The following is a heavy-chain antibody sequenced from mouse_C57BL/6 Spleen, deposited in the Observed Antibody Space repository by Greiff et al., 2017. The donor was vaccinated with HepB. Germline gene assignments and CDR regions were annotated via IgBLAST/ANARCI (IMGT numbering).Heavy chain of an antibody. CDR3: ARWDGYDGDYAMDY. CDR2: INPYNGDT. J-gene: IGHJ4*01. CDR1: GYSFTGYF. D-gene: IGHD2-2*01. V-gene: IGHV1-37*01. Sequence: EVQLQQSGPELVKPGASVKISCKASGYSFTGYFMNWVRQTLGKSLEWIGRINPYNGDTFYNQKFKGKATLTVDKSSSPAHMELLSLTSEDFAVYYCARWDGYDGDYAMDYWGQGTSVTVSS.